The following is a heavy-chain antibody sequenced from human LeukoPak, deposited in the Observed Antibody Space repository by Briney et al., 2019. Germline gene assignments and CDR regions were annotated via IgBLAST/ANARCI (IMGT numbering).Heavy chain of an antibody. V-gene: IGHV3-43*01. CDR3: ARVYGGAFDS. CDR2: ITWDGGST. J-gene: IGHJ4*02. Sequence: GGSLRLSCAASEFTFDDYTMHWVRQAPGKGLEWVSLITWDGGSTYYADSVKGRFTISRDNSKNTLYLQMNSLRFEDTALYYRARVYGGAFDSWGQGTLVTVSS. CDR1: EFTFDDYT. D-gene: IGHD2-21*01.